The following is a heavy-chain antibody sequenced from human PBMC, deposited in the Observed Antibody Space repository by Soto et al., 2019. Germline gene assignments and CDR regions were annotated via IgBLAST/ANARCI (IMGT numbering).Heavy chain of an antibody. CDR2: VIPNFETT. Sequence: QVQLVQSGAEVKKPGSSVKVSCNTSGGTFNSFAISWVRQAPGQGLEWMGGVIPNFETTYYAQKFQGRLMIAADESTTTAYMELSSLRSEDTDVYYCARDQGLYVHTGMVIDYYGMDVWGQGTTVTVSS. CDR1: GGTFNSFA. D-gene: IGHD5-18*01. V-gene: IGHV1-69*01. J-gene: IGHJ6*02. CDR3: ARDQGLYVHTGMVIDYYGMDV.